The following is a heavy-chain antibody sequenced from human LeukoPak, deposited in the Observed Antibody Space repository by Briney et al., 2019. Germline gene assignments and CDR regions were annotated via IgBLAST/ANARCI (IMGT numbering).Heavy chain of an antibody. D-gene: IGHD2-21*02. CDR2: IYYSGST. CDR3: ARVLGVVTPNDAFDI. Sequence: PSGTLSLTCAVSGGSISSSYYWSWIRQPPGKGLEWIGYIYYSGSTYYNPSLKSRVTISVDTSKNQFSLKLSSVTAADTAVYYCARVLGVVTPNDAFDIWGQGTMVTVSS. J-gene: IGHJ3*02. V-gene: IGHV4-30-4*08. CDR1: GGSISSSYY.